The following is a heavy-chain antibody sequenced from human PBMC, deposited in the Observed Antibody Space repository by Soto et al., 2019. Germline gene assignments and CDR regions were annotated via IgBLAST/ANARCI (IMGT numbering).Heavy chain of an antibody. D-gene: IGHD4-17*01. Sequence: GGSLRLSCAASGFTFSSYGMHWVRQAPGKGLEWVAVIWYDGSNKYYADSVKGRFTISRDNSKNTLYLQMNSLRAEDTAVYYRAREPGYGGLNDAFDIWGQGTMVTVSS. CDR2: IWYDGSNK. CDR3: AREPGYGGLNDAFDI. J-gene: IGHJ3*02. V-gene: IGHV3-33*01. CDR1: GFTFSSYG.